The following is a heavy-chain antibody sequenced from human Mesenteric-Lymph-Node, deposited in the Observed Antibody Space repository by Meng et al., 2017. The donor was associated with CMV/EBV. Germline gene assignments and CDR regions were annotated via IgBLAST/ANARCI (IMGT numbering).Heavy chain of an antibody. CDR2: IIPILGIA. Sequence: SVKLSCKASGGTFSSYTISWVRQAPGQGLEWVGRIIPILGIANYAQKFQGRVTITADKSTSTAYMELSSLRSEDTAVYYCARVAVIGPWRWLQPWGQGTLVTVSS. CDR3: ARVAVIGPWRWLQP. D-gene: IGHD5-24*01. J-gene: IGHJ5*02. V-gene: IGHV1-69*02. CDR1: GGTFSSYT.